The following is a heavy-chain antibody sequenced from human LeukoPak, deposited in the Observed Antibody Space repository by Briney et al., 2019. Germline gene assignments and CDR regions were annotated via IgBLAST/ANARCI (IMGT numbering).Heavy chain of an antibody. V-gene: IGHV1-8*03. CDR2: MNPNSGNI. J-gene: IGHJ5*02. CDR3: ARDFYYDFWSGYYTGRRWFDP. Sequence: GASVKVSCKASGYTFTSYDINWVRQATGQGLEWMGWMNPNSGNIGYAQKFQGRVTITRNTSISTAYMELSSLRSEDTAVYYCARDFYYDFWSGYYTGRRWFDPWGQGTLVTVSS. D-gene: IGHD3-3*01. CDR1: GYTFTSYD.